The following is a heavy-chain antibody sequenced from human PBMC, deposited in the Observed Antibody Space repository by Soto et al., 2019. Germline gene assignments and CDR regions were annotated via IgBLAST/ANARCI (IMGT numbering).Heavy chain of an antibody. D-gene: IGHD2-15*01. CDR2: INAGNGNT. V-gene: IGHV1-3*01. Sequence: ASVKVSCKASGYTFTSYAMHWVRQAPGQRLEWMGWINAGNGNTKYSQKFQGRVTITRDTSASTAYMELSSLRSEDTAVYYCARDFPIDIVVVLAAAWGQGTLVTVSS. CDR1: GYTFTSYA. J-gene: IGHJ5*02. CDR3: ARDFPIDIVVVLAAA.